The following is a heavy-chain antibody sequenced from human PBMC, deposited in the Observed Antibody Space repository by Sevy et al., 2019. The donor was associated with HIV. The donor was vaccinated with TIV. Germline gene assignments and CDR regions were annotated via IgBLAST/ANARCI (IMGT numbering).Heavy chain of an antibody. CDR2: ISGSGGST. CDR1: GFTFSSYA. J-gene: IGHJ4*02. V-gene: IGHV3-23*01. D-gene: IGHD2-15*01. CDR3: AKDPPDIVVVVAATSRHYIPCYFDY. Sequence: GGSLRLSCAASGFTFSSYAMSWVRQAPGKGLEWVSAISGSGGSTYYADSVKGRYTISRDNSKNTLYLQMNSLRAEDTAVEYWAKDPPDIVVVVAATSRHYIPCYFDYWGQGTLVTVSS.